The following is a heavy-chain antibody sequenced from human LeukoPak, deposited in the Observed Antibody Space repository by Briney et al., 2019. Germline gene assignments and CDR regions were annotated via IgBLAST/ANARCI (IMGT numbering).Heavy chain of an antibody. CDR1: GYAFSSFG. J-gene: IGHJ3*02. Sequence: ASVKVSCKASGYAFSSFGITWVRQAPGQGLEWMGWISAYNGNTNYAQKVQDGVTMKTDTSTNTAYMEMRSLTSDDTAVYYCARVRAVAGLVDAFDKWGQGTMVTVSS. CDR3: ARVRAVAGLVDAFDK. D-gene: IGHD6-19*01. V-gene: IGHV1-18*04. CDR2: ISAYNGNT.